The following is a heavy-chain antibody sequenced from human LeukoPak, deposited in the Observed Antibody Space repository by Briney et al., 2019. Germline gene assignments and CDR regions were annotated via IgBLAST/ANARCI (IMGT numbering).Heavy chain of an antibody. CDR2: INSDGSST. D-gene: IGHD3-9*01. Sequence: GGSLRLSCAASGFTFSSYWMHWVRQAPGKGLVWVSRINSDGSSTSYADSVKGRFTISRDNAKNTLYLQMNSLRAEDTAVYYCARITYYDILTGYSTAMDVWGKGTTVTVSS. V-gene: IGHV3-74*01. CDR1: GFTFSSYW. CDR3: ARITYYDILTGYSTAMDV. J-gene: IGHJ6*03.